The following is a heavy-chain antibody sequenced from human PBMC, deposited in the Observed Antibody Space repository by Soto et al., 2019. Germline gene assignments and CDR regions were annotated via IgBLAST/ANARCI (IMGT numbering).Heavy chain of an antibody. V-gene: IGHV4-59*01. Sequence: SETLSLTCTVSGGSISSYYWSWIRQPPGKGLEWIGYIYYSGSTNYNPSLKSRVTISVDTSKNQFSLKLSSVTAADTAVYYCARVGMSYYYDSSGYPSYGMDVWGQGTTVTVSS. D-gene: IGHD3-22*01. CDR2: IYYSGST. J-gene: IGHJ6*02. CDR3: ARVGMSYYYDSSGYPSYGMDV. CDR1: GGSISSYY.